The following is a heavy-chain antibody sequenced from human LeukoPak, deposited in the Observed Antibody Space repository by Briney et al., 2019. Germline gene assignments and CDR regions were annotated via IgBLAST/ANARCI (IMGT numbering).Heavy chain of an antibody. Sequence: GGSLRLSCAASGFTFSNYAVSWVRQAPGKGLEWVANIKQDGSEKYYVDSVKGRFTISRDNAKNSLYLQMNSLRAEDTAVYYCARDAGSGYYYYYGMDVWGQGTTVTVSS. V-gene: IGHV3-7*03. J-gene: IGHJ6*02. CDR1: GFTFSNYA. CDR2: IKQDGSEK. CDR3: ARDAGSGYYYYYGMDV. D-gene: IGHD3-10*01.